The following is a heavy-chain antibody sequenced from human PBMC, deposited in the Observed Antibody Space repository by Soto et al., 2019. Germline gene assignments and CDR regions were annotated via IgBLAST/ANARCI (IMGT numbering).Heavy chain of an antibody. J-gene: IGHJ4*02. V-gene: IGHV4-4*02. Sequence: SETLSLTCAVSGGSISSGCYSWSWVRQPPGKGLEWIGEIYHSGSTNYNPSLKSRVTISVDKSKNQFSLKLSSVTAADTAVYYCARATLRFLWDWGQGTLVTVSS. CDR1: GGSISSGCYS. CDR3: ARATLRFLWD. CDR2: IYHSGST. D-gene: IGHD3-3*01.